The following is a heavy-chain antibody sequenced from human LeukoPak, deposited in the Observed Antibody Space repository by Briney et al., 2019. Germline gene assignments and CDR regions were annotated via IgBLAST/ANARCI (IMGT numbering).Heavy chain of an antibody. CDR2: ISYDGSNK. V-gene: IGHV3-30*03. CDR1: GFTFSSYG. Sequence: PGRSLRLSCAASGFTFSSYGMHWVRQAPGKGLEWVAVISYDGSNKYYADSVKGRFTISRDNSKNTLYLQMNSLRAEDTAVYYCAISFYGGGTYGMDVWGQGTTVTVSS. CDR3: AISFYGGGTYGMDV. D-gene: IGHD4-23*01. J-gene: IGHJ6*02.